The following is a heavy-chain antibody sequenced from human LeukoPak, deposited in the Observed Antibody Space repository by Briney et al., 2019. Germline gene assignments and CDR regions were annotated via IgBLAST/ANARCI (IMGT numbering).Heavy chain of an antibody. CDR2: IYYSGST. V-gene: IGHV4-59*08. D-gene: IGHD3-10*01. J-gene: IGHJ3*02. Sequence: SETLSLTCTVSGGSISSYYWSWIRQPPGKGLEWIGYIYYSGSTNYNPSLKSRVTISVDTSKNQFSLKLSSVTAADTAVYYCARRRSQYGSGSYYNGYAFDIWGQGTMVTVSS. CDR3: ARRRSQYGSGSYYNGYAFDI. CDR1: GGSISSYY.